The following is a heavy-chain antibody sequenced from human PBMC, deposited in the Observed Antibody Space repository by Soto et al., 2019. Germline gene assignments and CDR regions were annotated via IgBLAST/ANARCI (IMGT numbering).Heavy chain of an antibody. CDR1: GYTFTGYY. CDR3: ARERYQVISDGMDV. CDR2: INPQTGGT. D-gene: IGHD2-2*01. J-gene: IGHJ6*02. Sequence: QVQLVQSGAEVKTPGASVRVSCKASGYTFTGYYIHWVREAPGLGLEWMGWINPQTGGTSYGQKFQGRVTLSRDTSMNTAYLELSRLRFDDAAVYFCARERYQVISDGMDVWGQGTTVTVSS. V-gene: IGHV1-2*02.